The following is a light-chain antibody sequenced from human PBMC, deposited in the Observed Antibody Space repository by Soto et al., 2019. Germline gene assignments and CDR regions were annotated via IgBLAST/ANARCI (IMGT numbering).Light chain of an antibody. CDR1: SSDVGGYNY. V-gene: IGLV2-14*01. CDR2: DVS. Sequence: QSALTQPASVSGSPGQSITISCTGTSSDVGGYNYFSWYQQHPGKAPKLMIYDVSNRPSGVSNRFSGSKSGNTASLTISGLQGEDEADYYCSSYTSRSTLLIFGGGTKLTVL. CDR3: SSYTSRSTLLI. J-gene: IGLJ2*01.